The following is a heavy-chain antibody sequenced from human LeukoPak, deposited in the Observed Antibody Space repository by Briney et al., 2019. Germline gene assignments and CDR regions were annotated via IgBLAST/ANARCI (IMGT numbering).Heavy chain of an antibody. CDR1: GYTFTSYG. Sequence: GSVKVSCKASGYTFTSYGISWVRQAPGQGLEWMGWISAYNGNTNYAQKLQGRVTMTTDTSTSTAYMELRSLRSDDTAVYYCARACLGDGLCYYYYYMDVWGKGTTVTVSS. CDR3: ARACLGDGLCYYYYYMDV. CDR2: ISAYNGNT. J-gene: IGHJ6*03. D-gene: IGHD3-10*01. V-gene: IGHV1-18*01.